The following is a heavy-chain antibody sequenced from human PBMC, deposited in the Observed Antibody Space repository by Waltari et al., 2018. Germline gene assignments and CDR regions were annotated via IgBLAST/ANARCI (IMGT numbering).Heavy chain of an antibody. V-gene: IGHV3-7*01. CDR1: DFTFSDYG. D-gene: IGHD4-17*01. J-gene: IGHJ4*02. CDR2: IKKDASTK. CDR3: ARHGDFCFDY. Sequence: EVQVVESGGDLVQPGGSLRLPCAASDFTFSDYGMRWVRQAPGKGLEWVANIKKDASTKYYVDSVRGRFTISRDNAKNSLYLEMNSLTAEDTAVYYCARHGDFCFDYWGQGILVTVSS.